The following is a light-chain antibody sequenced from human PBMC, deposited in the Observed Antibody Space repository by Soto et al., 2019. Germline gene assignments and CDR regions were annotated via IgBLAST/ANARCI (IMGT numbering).Light chain of an antibody. CDR2: GAS. J-gene: IGKJ4*01. CDR1: HSVSSS. V-gene: IGKV3-15*01. CDR3: QQYNDLPLT. Sequence: EIVMTQSPATLSVSPGERATLSCRATHSVSSSLAWYQQKPGQAPRLLIYGASTRATGIPVRFSGSGSGTEFTVTISSLQSEDSAVDYCQQYNDLPLTFGGGTKVEIK.